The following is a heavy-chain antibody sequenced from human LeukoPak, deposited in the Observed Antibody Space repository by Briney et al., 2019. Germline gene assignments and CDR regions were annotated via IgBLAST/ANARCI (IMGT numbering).Heavy chain of an antibody. V-gene: IGHV3-11*01. CDR2: ISSSGGTI. CDR3: AKEGGDWGEGYFDY. Sequence: GGSLRLSCAASGFTFNDSYMSWIRQVPGKGLGWISYISSSGGTIYYADSVKGRFTISRDNAKNSLYLQMNSLRAEDTAVYYCAKEGGDWGEGYFDYWGQGTLVTVSS. CDR1: GFTFNDSY. D-gene: IGHD7-27*01. J-gene: IGHJ4*02.